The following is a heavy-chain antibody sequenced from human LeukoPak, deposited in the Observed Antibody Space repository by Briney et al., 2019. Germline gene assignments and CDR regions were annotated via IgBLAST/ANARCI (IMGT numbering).Heavy chain of an antibody. CDR2: VYHSGSP. CDR1: GGSISSYY. CDR3: ARVLNYFDS. V-gene: IGHV4-38-2*02. Sequence: SETLSLTCTVSGGSISSYYWSWIRQPPGKGVEWIGSVYHSGSPYYNPSLKSRVTISVDSSKNQLSLKLGSVTAADTAVYYCARVLNYFDSWGQGTLVTVSS. J-gene: IGHJ4*02.